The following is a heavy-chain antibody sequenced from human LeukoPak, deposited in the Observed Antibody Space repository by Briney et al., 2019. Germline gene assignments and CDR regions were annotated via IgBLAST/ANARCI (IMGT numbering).Heavy chain of an antibody. CDR2: INHSGST. D-gene: IGHD3-22*01. Sequence: SETLSLTCAVYGGSFSGYYWSWIRQPPGKGLEWIGEINHSGSTNYNPSLKSRVTISVDTSKNQFSLKLSSVTAADTAVYYCATKLTDDSSGYYRYNWFDPWGQGTLVTVSS. CDR3: ATKLTDDSSGYYRYNWFDP. J-gene: IGHJ5*02. CDR1: GGSFSGYY. V-gene: IGHV4-34*01.